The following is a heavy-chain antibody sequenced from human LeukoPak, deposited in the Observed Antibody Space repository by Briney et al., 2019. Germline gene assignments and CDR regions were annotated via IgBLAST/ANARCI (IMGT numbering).Heavy chain of an antibody. V-gene: IGHV4-39*01. J-gene: IGHJ3*02. CDR2: IYDSGST. CDR3: AEGAFDI. Sequence: PSETLSLTCTVSGGSISSSSYYWGWIRQPPGKGLEWIAIIYDSGSTYYKSSLKSRTTISIDTSKNQFSLSLTSVTAANTAIYYCAEGAFDIWGQGTMVTVSS. CDR1: GGSISSSSYY.